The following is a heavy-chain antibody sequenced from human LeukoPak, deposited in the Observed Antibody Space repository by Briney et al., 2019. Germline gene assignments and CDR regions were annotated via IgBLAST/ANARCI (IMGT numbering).Heavy chain of an antibody. V-gene: IGHV4-61*02. CDR2: FYTSGST. D-gene: IGHD2-15*01. CDR3: ARGPTYCSSSSCLQGE. CDR1: GGSISSGSYY. Sequence: SVTLSLTFTVTGGSISSGSYYWSWIRQPAAKGAKWIGLFYTSGSTNYKPSLKSRVTISVDTSKNQFSMKLSSVTAADTAVYYCARGPTYCSSSSCLQGEWGQGTLVTVSS. J-gene: IGHJ4*02.